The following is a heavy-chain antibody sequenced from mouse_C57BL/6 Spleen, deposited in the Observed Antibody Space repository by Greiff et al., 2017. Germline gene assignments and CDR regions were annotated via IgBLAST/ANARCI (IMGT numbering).Heavy chain of an antibody. J-gene: IGHJ3*01. CDR2: IDPSDSYT. CDR1: GYTFTSYW. Sequence: VQLQQPGAELVMPGASVKLSCKASGYTFTSYWMHWVTQRPGQGLEWIGEIDPSDSYTNYNQKFKGKSTLTVDKSSSTAYMQLSSLTSEDSAVYYCARSYYGSSYRFAYWGQGTLVTVSA. CDR3: ARSYYGSSYRFAY. V-gene: IGHV1-69*01. D-gene: IGHD1-1*01.